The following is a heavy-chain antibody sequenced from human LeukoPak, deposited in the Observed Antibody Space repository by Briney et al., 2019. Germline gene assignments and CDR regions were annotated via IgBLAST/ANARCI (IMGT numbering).Heavy chain of an antibody. J-gene: IGHJ4*02. V-gene: IGHV3-53*01. D-gene: IGHD3-10*01. CDR1: GFTVSSTY. Sequence: GSLRLSCAASGFTVSSTYMSWVRQAPGKGLEWVSVIYSGGNIYYIESVKGRFTISRDNSKNTLYLQMNSLRAEDTAVYYCAKDMVRSGPFDYWGQGTLVTVSS. CDR3: AKDMVRSGPFDY. CDR2: IYSGGNI.